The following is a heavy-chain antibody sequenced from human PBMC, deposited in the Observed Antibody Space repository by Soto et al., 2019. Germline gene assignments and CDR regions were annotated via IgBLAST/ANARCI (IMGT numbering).Heavy chain of an antibody. V-gene: IGHV2-70*11. CDR3: ARATYYYDSSGYDAYYYAY. J-gene: IGHJ4*02. CDR2: IDWDDDK. Sequence: SGPTLVYPTQTLTLTCTFSGFSLSTSGMCVSWIRQPPGKALEWLARIDWDDDKYYSTSLKTRLTISKDTSKNQVVLTMTNMDPVDTATYYCARATYYYDSSGYDAYYYAYWGQGILVTVSS. D-gene: IGHD3-22*01. CDR1: GFSLSTSGMC.